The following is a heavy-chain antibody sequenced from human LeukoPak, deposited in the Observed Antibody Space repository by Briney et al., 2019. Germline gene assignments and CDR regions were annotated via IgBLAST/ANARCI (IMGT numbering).Heavy chain of an antibody. CDR3: AKAPVTSCRGAYCYPFDS. V-gene: IGHV3-48*03. Sequence: GGSLRLSCAASGFTFSSYEMNWVRQAPGKGLEWVSYISSSGSTIYYADSVKGRFTISRDNAKNSLHLQMNSLRAEDAAVYFCAKAPVTSCRGAYCYPFDSWGQGTLVTVSS. D-gene: IGHD2-21*01. J-gene: IGHJ4*02. CDR2: ISSSGSTI. CDR1: GFTFSSYE.